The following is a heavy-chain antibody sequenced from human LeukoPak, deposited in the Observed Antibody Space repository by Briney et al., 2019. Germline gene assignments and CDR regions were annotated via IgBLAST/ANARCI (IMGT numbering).Heavy chain of an antibody. V-gene: IGHV4-34*01. CDR1: GGSFSGYY. Sequence: SETLSLTCAVYGGSFSGYYWSLIRQPPRKGLEWIGEINHSGSTNYNPSLKSRVTISVDTSKNQFSLKLSSVTAADTAVYYCARSLLGYCSGGSCGAFDYWGQGTLVTVSS. CDR2: INHSGST. D-gene: IGHD2-15*01. CDR3: ARSLLGYCSGGSCGAFDY. J-gene: IGHJ4*02.